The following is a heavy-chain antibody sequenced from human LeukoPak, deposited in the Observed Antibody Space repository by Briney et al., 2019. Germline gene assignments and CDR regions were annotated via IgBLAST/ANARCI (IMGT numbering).Heavy chain of an antibody. D-gene: IGHD6-19*01. V-gene: IGHV3-21*04. J-gene: IGHJ4*02. Sequence: GGSLRLSCAASGFTFSTYIMNWVRQAPGKGLEWVSSITSSSSFMFYADSVKGRFTISGDNSKNSLYLQMNSLRAEDTAVYYCAKESSGGWYFDYWGQGTLVTVSS. CDR1: GFTFSTYI. CDR3: AKESSGGWYFDY. CDR2: ITSSSSFM.